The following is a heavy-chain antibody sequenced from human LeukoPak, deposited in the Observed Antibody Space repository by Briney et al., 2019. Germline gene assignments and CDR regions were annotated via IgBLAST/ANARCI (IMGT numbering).Heavy chain of an antibody. CDR3: ARDERYDSSGYPFDY. CDR2: INPNTGGT. D-gene: IGHD3-22*01. V-gene: IGHV1-2*02. Sequence: ASVKVSCKASGYTFTGYFMRWVRQAPGQGLEWMGWINPNTGGTNFAQTFQGRVTMTRDTSISTAYMELSRLRSDDTAVYYCARDERYDSSGYPFDYWGQGTLVTVSS. J-gene: IGHJ4*02. CDR1: GYTFTGYF.